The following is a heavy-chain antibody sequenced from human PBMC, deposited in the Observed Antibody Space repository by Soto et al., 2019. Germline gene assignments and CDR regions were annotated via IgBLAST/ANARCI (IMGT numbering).Heavy chain of an antibody. CDR2: IRSKANSYAT. J-gene: IGHJ5*02. CDR3: TRRAEGSGWYRWFDP. V-gene: IGHV3-73*01. CDR1: GFTFSGSA. D-gene: IGHD6-19*01. Sequence: VGSLRLSCAASGFTFSGSAMHWVRQASGKGLEWVGRIRSKANSYATAYAASVKGRFTISRDDSKNTAYLQMNSLKTEDTAVYYCTRRAEGSGWYRWFDPWGQGTLVTVSS.